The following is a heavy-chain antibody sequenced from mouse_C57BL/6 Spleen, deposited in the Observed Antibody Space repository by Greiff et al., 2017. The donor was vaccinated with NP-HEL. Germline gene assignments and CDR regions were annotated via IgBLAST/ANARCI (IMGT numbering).Heavy chain of an antibody. J-gene: IGHJ4*01. V-gene: IGHV1-53*01. CDR1: GYTFTSYW. Sequence: QVHVKQPGTELVKPGASVKLSCKASGYTFTSYWMHWVKQRPGQGLEWIGNINPSNGGTNYNEKFKSKATLTVDKSSSTAYMQLSSLTSEDSAVYYCARGGNYPYYYAMDYWGQGTSVTVSS. D-gene: IGHD2-1*01. CDR3: ARGGNYPYYYAMDY. CDR2: INPSNGGT.